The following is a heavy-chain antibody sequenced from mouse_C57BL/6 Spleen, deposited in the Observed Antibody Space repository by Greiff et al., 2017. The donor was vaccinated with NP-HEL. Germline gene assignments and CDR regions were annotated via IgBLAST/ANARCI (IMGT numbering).Heavy chain of an antibody. J-gene: IGHJ4*01. V-gene: IGHV1-81*01. D-gene: IGHD1-1*01. CDR2: IYPRSGNT. Sequence: VKLMESGAELARPGASVKLSCKASGYTFTSYGISWVKQRTGQGLEWIGEIYPRSGNTYYNEKFKGKATLTADKSSSTAYMELRSLTSEDSAVYFCARPTVVATDAMDYWGQGTSVTVSS. CDR1: GYTFTSYG. CDR3: ARPTVVATDAMDY.